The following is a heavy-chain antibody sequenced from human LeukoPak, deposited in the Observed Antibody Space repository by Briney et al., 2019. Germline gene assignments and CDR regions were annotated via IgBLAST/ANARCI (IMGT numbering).Heavy chain of an antibody. CDR2: ISAYNGNT. D-gene: IGHD3-22*01. CDR3: ATIDGHYDSSGY. J-gene: IGHJ4*02. Sequence: ASVKVSCKASGYTFTSYGISWVRQAPGQGLEWMGWISAYNGNTNYAQKLQGRVTMTEDTSTDTAYMERSSLRSEDTAVYYCATIDGHYDSSGYWGQGTLVIVSS. CDR1: GYTFTSYG. V-gene: IGHV1-18*01.